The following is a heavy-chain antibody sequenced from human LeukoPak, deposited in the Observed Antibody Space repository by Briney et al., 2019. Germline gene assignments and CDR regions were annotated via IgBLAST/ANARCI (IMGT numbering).Heavy chain of an antibody. J-gene: IGHJ4*02. D-gene: IGHD7-27*01. CDR3: ARELGRIFDY. Sequence: SSETLSLTCTVSGGSISIYYWSWIRQPPGKGLEWIGYIYYSGSTNYNPSLKSRVTVSVDTSKNQFSLKLSSVTAADTAVYYCARELGRIFDYWGQGTLVTVSS. CDR1: GGSISIYY. V-gene: IGHV4-59*01. CDR2: IYYSGST.